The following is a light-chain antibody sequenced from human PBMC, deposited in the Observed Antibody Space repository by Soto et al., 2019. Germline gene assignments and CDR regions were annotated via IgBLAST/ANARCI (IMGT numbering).Light chain of an antibody. CDR1: QSVSSSY. J-gene: IGKJ5*01. CDR3: QQYGRSPPMT. Sequence: EVGFTHSPGTLSLSPLYISTLSCMASQSVSSSYLAWFQHKPGQAPRLLIYGASTRATGIPDRFSGSGSGTDFTLTISRLEPEDFAVYYCQQYGRSPPMTFGQGTRLEIK. V-gene: IGKV3-20*01. CDR2: GAS.